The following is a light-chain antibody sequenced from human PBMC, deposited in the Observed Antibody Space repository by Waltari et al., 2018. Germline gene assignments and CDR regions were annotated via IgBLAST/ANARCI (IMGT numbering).Light chain of an antibody. V-gene: IGKV1-39*01. CDR3: QQSYSLLRT. Sequence: DIQMTQSPSSLSASVGDRVTLPCRASQSISTYLNWYQQKPGKAPKVLIYAASTLPSGVPSRFSGSGSGTDFTLIISSLQPEDFATYYCQQSYSLLRTFGQGTKVEIK. J-gene: IGKJ1*01. CDR2: AAS. CDR1: QSISTY.